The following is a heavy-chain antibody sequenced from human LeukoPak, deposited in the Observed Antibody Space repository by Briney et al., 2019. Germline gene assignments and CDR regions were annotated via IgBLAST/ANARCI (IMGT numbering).Heavy chain of an antibody. J-gene: IGHJ4*02. CDR2: ISYDGSNK. Sequence: PGGSLRLSCAASGFTFSSYAMHWLRQAPGKGLEWVAVISYDGSNKYYADSVKGRFTISRDNSKNTLYLQMNSLRAEDTAVYYCARVRGIAAAGPLDVWGQGTLVTVSS. CDR1: GFTFSSYA. D-gene: IGHD6-13*01. CDR3: ARVRGIAAAGPLDV. V-gene: IGHV3-30-3*01.